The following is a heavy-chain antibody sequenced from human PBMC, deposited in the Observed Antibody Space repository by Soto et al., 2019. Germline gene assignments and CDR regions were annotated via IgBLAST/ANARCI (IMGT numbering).Heavy chain of an antibody. J-gene: IGHJ4*02. CDR1: GGSSSTSSYY. CDR3: ASRVAGLYSGNYRYYFDY. D-gene: IGHD5-12*01. V-gene: IGHV4-39*01. CDR2: IYYSGRS. Sequence: QLQLQESGPGLVKPGETLPLTCTVSGGSSSTSSYYWGWVRQPPGKGLEWIGTIYYSGRSYHNPSLKRRVTISVDTSKIQFSLTMSSETAADTPVYFCASRVAGLYSGNYRYYFDYWDQGTLVTVSS.